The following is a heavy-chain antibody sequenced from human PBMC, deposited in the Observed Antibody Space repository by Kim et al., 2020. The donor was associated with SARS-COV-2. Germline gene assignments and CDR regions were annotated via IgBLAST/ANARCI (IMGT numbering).Heavy chain of an antibody. J-gene: IGHJ4*02. CDR1: GGSISSYY. Sequence: SETLSLTCTVSGGSISSYYWSWIRQPPGKGLEWIGYIYYSGSTNYNPSLKSRVTISVDTSKNQFSLKLSSVTAADTAVYYCARGVLAAAGKRRDFDYWGQGTLVTVSS. D-gene: IGHD6-13*01. CDR2: IYYSGST. V-gene: IGHV4-59*01. CDR3: ARGVLAAAGKRRDFDY.